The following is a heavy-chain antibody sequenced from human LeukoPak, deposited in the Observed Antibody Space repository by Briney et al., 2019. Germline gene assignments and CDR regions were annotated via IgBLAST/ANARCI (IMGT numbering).Heavy chain of an antibody. D-gene: IGHD3-22*01. Sequence: SETLSLTCTASGGSISSSSYYWGWMRQPPGKGLAWIGSIYYSGSTYYNPSLKSRVTISVDTSKNQFSLKLSSVTAADTAVYYCARRLSPYYYDSSGYYSYWGQGTLVTVSS. CDR1: GGSISSSSYY. CDR3: ARRLSPYYYDSSGYYSY. J-gene: IGHJ4*02. V-gene: IGHV4-39*01. CDR2: IYYSGST.